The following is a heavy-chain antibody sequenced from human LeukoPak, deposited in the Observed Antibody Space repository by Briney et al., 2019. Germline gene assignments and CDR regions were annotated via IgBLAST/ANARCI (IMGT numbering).Heavy chain of an antibody. Sequence: ASVKVSCKASGYTFTNYALNWVRQAPGQGLEWMGWINTNTGNPTYAQGFTGRFVFSLDTSVSTAYLQISSLKAEDTAVYYCTRSPEHGYSYNVDYWGQGTLVTVSS. J-gene: IGHJ4*02. CDR2: INTNTGNP. V-gene: IGHV7-4-1*02. CDR3: TRSPEHGYSYNVDY. CDR1: GYTFTNYA. D-gene: IGHD5-18*01.